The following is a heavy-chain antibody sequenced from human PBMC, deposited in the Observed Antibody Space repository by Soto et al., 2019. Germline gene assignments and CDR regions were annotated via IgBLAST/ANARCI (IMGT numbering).Heavy chain of an antibody. J-gene: IGHJ4*02. CDR3: ARPRPNFGAVDS. D-gene: IGHD3-16*01. CDR1: GYSITSSSF. CDR2: IYLGGTT. Sequence: SETLSLTCAVSGYSITSSSFWGWIRQPPGKGLEWIGSIYLGGTTYYDPSLKSRVTISVDTSKNEFSLQLSSVTAADTAVYYCARPRPNFGAVDSWGQGALVTVSS. V-gene: IGHV4-38-2*01.